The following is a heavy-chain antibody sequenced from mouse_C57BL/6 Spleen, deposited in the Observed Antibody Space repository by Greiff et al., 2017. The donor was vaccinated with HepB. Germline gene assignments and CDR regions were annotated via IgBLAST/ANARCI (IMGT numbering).Heavy chain of an antibody. D-gene: IGHD1-1*01. CDR2: IYPGSGST. Sequence: QVQLQQSGAELVKPGASVKMSCKASGYTFTSYWITWVKQRPGQGLEWIGDIYPGSGSTNYNEKFKSKATLTVDTSSSTAYMQLSSLTSEDSAVYYCAGTITTVVAKAMDYWGQGTSVTVSS. CDR3: AGTITTVVAKAMDY. V-gene: IGHV1-55*01. J-gene: IGHJ4*01. CDR1: GYTFTSYW.